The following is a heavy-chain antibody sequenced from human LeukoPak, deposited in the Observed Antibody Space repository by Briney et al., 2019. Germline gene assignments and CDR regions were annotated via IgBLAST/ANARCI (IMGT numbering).Heavy chain of an antibody. CDR3: ARDYCSGGSCYTRDTKVYYFDY. CDR2: IYTSGST. Sequence: SETLSLTCTASGGSISSYYWSWLRQPAGKGLEWIGRIYTSGSTNYNPSLKSRVTMSVDTSKNQFSLKLSSVTAADTAVYYCARDYCSGGSCYTRDTKVYYFDYWGQGTLVTVSS. D-gene: IGHD2-15*01. J-gene: IGHJ4*02. V-gene: IGHV4-4*07. CDR1: GGSISSYY.